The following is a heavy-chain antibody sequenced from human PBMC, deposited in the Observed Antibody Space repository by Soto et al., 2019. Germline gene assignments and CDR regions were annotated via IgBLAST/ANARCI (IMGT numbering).Heavy chain of an antibody. CDR2: IYTSGST. CDR3: ATNSFDP. Sequence: EIQSLSYTVSEGYISSHYWSWIRQPAGKGLEWIGRIYTSGSTNYNPALKSRVTISVDTSKNQFSLRLSSVTAADTAVYYCATNSFDPCGQGSLVTVS. V-gene: IGHV4-4*07. J-gene: IGHJ5*02. CDR1: EGYISSHY.